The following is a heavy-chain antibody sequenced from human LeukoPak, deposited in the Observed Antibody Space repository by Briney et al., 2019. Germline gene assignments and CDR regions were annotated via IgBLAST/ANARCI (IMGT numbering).Heavy chain of an antibody. CDR3: ARSSEGY. J-gene: IGHJ4*02. Sequence: KSGGSLTLTCAASGYTFSSYSMNWVRQAPGTGLEWVSSISSSSSYIYYADSVKGRFTISRDNAKNSLYLQMNSLRAEDTAVYYCARSSEGYWGQGTLVTVS. CDR2: ISSSSSYI. V-gene: IGHV3-21*01. D-gene: IGHD1-26*01. CDR1: GYTFSSYS.